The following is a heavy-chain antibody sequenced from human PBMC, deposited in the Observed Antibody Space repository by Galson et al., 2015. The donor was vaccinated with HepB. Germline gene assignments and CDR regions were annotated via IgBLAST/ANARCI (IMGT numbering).Heavy chain of an antibody. CDR1: GFTFSSYA. V-gene: IGHV3-23*01. CDR2: ISGSGGST. CDR3: ATGQPLRFLEWLPNDY. J-gene: IGHJ4*02. Sequence: SLRLSCAASGFTFSSYAMSWVRQAPGKGLEWVSAISGSGGSTYYADSVKGRFTISRDNSKNTLYLQMNSLRAEDTAVYYCATGQPLRFLEWLPNDYWGQGTLVTVSS. D-gene: IGHD3-3*01.